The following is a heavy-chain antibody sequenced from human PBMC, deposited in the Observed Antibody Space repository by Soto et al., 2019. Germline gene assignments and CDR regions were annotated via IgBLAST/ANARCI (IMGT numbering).Heavy chain of an antibody. Sequence: SLRLSCAASVFTFDDYAMHWVRQAPGKGLEWVSGISWNSGSIGYADSVKGRFTISRDNAKNSLYLQLNSLRPEDTAVYYCAVYGYGVSAAAYWGQGTLVTVSS. CDR3: AVYGYGVSAAAY. CDR2: ISWNSGSI. CDR1: VFTFDDYA. D-gene: IGHD4-17*01. J-gene: IGHJ4*02. V-gene: IGHV3-9*01.